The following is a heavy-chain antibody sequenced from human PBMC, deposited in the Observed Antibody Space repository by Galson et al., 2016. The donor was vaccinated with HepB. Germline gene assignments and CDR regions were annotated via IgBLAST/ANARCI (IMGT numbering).Heavy chain of an antibody. Sequence: SLRLSCAASGFTFSNYAMSWVRQAPGKGLEWVSCISGGGDTTYYADPVKGRLTISRDNSKSTFDLQVSSLSDEDTAVYFCVKGGWGTVMDVWGRGATVIVSS. CDR3: VKGGWGTVMDV. CDR1: GFTFSNYA. CDR2: ISGGGDTT. J-gene: IGHJ6*02. D-gene: IGHD4-17*01. V-gene: IGHV3-23*01.